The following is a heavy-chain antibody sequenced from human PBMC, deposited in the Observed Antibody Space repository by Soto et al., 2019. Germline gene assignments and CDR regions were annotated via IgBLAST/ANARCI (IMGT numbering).Heavy chain of an antibody. CDR1: GFTFSSYS. J-gene: IGHJ5*02. D-gene: IGHD6-13*01. CDR3: ARDLPPGGAAAGPDWFDP. CDR2: ISSSSSYI. Sequence: EVQLVESGGGLVKPGGSLRLSCAASGFTFSSYSMNWVRQAPGKGLEWVSSISSSSSYIYYADSVKGRFTISRDNAKNSLYLQMNSLRAEDTAVYYCARDLPPGGAAAGPDWFDPWGQGTLVTVSS. V-gene: IGHV3-21*01.